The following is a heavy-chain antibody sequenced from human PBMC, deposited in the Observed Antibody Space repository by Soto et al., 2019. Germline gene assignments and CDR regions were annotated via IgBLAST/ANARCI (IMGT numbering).Heavy chain of an antibody. CDR1: GYIFTNYY. V-gene: IGHV1-46*01. J-gene: IGHJ5*02. CDR3: VRALSGGPRDP. CDR2: INLSADRT. D-gene: IGHD3-10*01. Sequence: ASVKVSCKASGYIFTNYYIHWVRQAPGQGLEWMGIINLSADRTSYAQKFQGRFTVTMDTSTSTVYMELGSLRSEDTAVYYCVRALSGGPRDPWGQGTLVTVSS.